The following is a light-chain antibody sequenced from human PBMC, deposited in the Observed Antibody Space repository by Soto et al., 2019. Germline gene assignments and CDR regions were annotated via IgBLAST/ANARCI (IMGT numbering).Light chain of an antibody. V-gene: IGKV3-20*01. J-gene: IGKJ1*01. CDR1: QSVSNNY. Sequence: ERVLPPSHGTLSLAPLEIASLSLLSSQSVSNNYLAWYHQKPGQAPSLLIYGASNRATGIPDRFSGSGSGTDFTLTISRLEPEDFAVYYCKQYGSSGTFGQGNKVDIK. CDR3: KQYGSSGT. CDR2: GAS.